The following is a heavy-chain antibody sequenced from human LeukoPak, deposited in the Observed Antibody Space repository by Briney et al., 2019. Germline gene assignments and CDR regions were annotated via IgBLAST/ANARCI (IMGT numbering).Heavy chain of an antibody. V-gene: IGHV1-46*01. CDR1: GYTFTSYG. J-gene: IGHJ4*02. CDR3: ASSAPYYYDSSGHPWDY. D-gene: IGHD3-22*01. Sequence: ASVKVSCKASGYTFTSYGISWVRQAPGQGLEWMGIINPSGGSTSYAQKFQGRVTMTRDTSTSTVYMELSSLRSEDTAVYYCASSAPYYYDSSGHPWDYWGQGTLVTVSS. CDR2: INPSGGST.